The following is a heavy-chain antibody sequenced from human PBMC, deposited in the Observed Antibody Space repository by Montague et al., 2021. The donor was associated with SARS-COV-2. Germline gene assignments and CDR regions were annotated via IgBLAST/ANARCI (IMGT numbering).Heavy chain of an antibody. V-gene: IGHV4-34*01. CDR2: IHHGGGT. CDR1: GGSFSTYS. CDR3: SRLGDGVVPSPILGVGPYYSYDYMDV. D-gene: IGHD3-10*01. J-gene: IGHJ6*03. Sequence: SETLSLTCAVHGGSFSTYSWNWIRQPPGPGLEWIGEIHHGGGTNYNPSLKSRVTISADTSKNQFSLKLTSVAAADTAVYYCSRLGDGVVPSPILGVGPYYSYDYMDVWGKGTTVTVSS.